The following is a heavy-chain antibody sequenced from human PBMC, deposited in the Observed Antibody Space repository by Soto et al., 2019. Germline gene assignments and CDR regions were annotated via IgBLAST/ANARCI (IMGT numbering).Heavy chain of an antibody. CDR1: GGSISSSSYY. CDR3: ARHLTYCSAGSCYSDFPYYGMDV. CDR2: IFYSGST. J-gene: IGHJ6*02. Sequence: QLQLQESGPGLVKPSETLSLTCTVSGGSISSSSYYWGWIRQSPGKGLEWIGSIFYSGSTYYNPSLKSRLTIPVDTSKNQFSLKLSSVTAADTAVYYCARHLTYCSAGSCYSDFPYYGMDVWGQGTTVTVSS. V-gene: IGHV4-39*01. D-gene: IGHD2-15*01.